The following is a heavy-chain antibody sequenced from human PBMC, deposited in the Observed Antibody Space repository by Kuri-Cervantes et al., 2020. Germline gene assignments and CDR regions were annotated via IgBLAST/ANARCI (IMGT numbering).Heavy chain of an antibody. CDR3: ARPTTGTTLFVEY. Sequence: GESLKISCAASGFTFSSYAMHWVRQAPGKGLEWVAVISYDGTNEYYAGSVKGRFTISRDNSQNTLYLQMNTLRDEDTAVYYCARPTTGTTLFVEYWGQGTLVTVSS. CDR1: GFTFSSYA. V-gene: IGHV3-30-3*01. D-gene: IGHD1-1*01. CDR2: ISYDGTNE. J-gene: IGHJ4*02.